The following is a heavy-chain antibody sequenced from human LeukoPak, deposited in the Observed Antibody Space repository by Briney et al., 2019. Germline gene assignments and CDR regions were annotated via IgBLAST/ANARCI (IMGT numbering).Heavy chain of an antibody. CDR2: ISDTGNT. CDR3: ATSFGPVIAAAGTGAD. CDR1: GFTLSSYA. J-gene: IGHJ4*02. D-gene: IGHD6-13*01. Sequence: GGSLRLSCAASGFTLSSYAMSWVRQAPGKGLEWVSAISDTGNTYHADSVKGRFTISRDSSKNTLFLQVNRLRPEDAAVYYCATSFGPVIAAAGTGADWGQGTLVTVSS. V-gene: IGHV3-23*01.